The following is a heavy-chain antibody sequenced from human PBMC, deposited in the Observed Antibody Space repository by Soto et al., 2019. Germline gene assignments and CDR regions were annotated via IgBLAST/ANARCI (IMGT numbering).Heavy chain of an antibody. D-gene: IGHD6-19*01. CDR3: ARGSYYSGWV. CDR1: VDIVSITSAA. V-gene: IGHV6-1*01. Sequence: LSLTCAISVDIVSITSAAWSWIRQSPSRGLEWLGRTYYRSKWYSDYAVSVKSRITINPDTSKNQFSLQLNSVTPEDTAVYYCARGSYYSGWVWGQGTLVTVSS. J-gene: IGHJ4*02. CDR2: TYYRSKWYS.